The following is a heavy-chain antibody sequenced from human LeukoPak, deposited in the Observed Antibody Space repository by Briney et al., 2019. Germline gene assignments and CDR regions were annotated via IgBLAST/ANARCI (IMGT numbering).Heavy chain of an antibody. CDR3: ARERTGTTYYYYMDV. Sequence: ASVNVSCKASGYTFTGYYMHWVRQAPGQGLEWMGWINPNSGGTNYAQKFQGRVTMTRDTSISTAYMELSRLRSDDTAVYYCARERTGTTYYYYMDVWGKGTAVTVSS. J-gene: IGHJ6*03. CDR2: INPNSGGT. CDR1: GYTFTGYY. D-gene: IGHD1-7*01. V-gene: IGHV1-2*02.